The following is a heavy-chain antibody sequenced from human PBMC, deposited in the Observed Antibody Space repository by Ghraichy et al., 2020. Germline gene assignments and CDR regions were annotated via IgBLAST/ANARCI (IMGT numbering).Heavy chain of an antibody. CDR1: GGSIRSTSYY. Sequence: SETLSLTCTVSGGSIRSTSYYWGWIRQPPGKGLEWIGFTYYGGNSYYTPSLKSRVAMSVDTSKNHFSLELNSVTAADTAVYFCARHESRVAAPDYWGLGTLVTVSS. CDR3: ARHESRVAAPDY. CDR2: TYYGGNS. V-gene: IGHV4-39*01. D-gene: IGHD6-19*01. J-gene: IGHJ4*02.